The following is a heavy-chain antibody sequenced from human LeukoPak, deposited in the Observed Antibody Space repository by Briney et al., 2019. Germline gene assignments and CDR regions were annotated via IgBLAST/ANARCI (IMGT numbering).Heavy chain of an antibody. V-gene: IGHV1-2*02. D-gene: IGHD4-23*01. Sequence: ASVKVSCKASGYTFTGYYMHWVRQAPGQGLEWMGWINPHSGVTNYAQNFQGRVTVTRDTSISTAYMELSSLRSDDTAVYYCATDIGNSEGDFDLWGRGTLVTVSS. CDR1: GYTFTGYY. CDR2: INPHSGVT. J-gene: IGHJ2*01. CDR3: ATDIGNSEGDFDL.